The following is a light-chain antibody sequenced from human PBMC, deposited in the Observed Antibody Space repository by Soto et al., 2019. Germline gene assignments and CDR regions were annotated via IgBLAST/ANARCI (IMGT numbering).Light chain of an antibody. Sequence: EIVLTQSPGTLSLSPGERATLSCRASQSVNSNFFAWYQQKPGQAPRLLIYGVSSRATGIPDRFTGSGSGTDFALTISGLEPEDFGICYRQQYRTSPPSFAQGIKVDIK. CDR3: QQYRTSPPS. CDR1: QSVNSNF. CDR2: GVS. V-gene: IGKV3-20*01. J-gene: IGKJ2*03.